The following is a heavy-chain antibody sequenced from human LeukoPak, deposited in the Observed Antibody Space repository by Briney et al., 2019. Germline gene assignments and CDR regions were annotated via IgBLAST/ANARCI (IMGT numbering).Heavy chain of an antibody. V-gene: IGHV7-4-1*02. Sequence: ASVKVSCKASGYTFTSYAMNWVRQAPGQGLEWMGWINTNTGNPTYAQGFTGRFVFSSDTSVSTAYLQISSLKAEDTAVYYCARGETIFGVVIPNYWGQGTLVTVSP. J-gene: IGHJ4*02. CDR3: ARGETIFGVVIPNY. CDR2: INTNTGNP. D-gene: IGHD3-3*01. CDR1: GYTFTSYA.